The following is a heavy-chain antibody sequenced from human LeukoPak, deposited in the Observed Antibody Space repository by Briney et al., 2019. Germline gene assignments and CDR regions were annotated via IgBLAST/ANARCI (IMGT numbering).Heavy chain of an antibody. Sequence: ASVKVSCKASGYTFTSNYIHWVRQAPGQGLEWMGMIYPRDGSTSYAQKFQGRVTMTRDTSTSTVYMELSSLRSEDTAVYYCARAALDYYDSSGANWYFDLWGRGTLVTVSS. CDR2: IYPRDGST. CDR1: GYTFTSNY. J-gene: IGHJ2*01. V-gene: IGHV1-46*01. CDR3: ARAALDYYDSSGANWYFDL. D-gene: IGHD3-22*01.